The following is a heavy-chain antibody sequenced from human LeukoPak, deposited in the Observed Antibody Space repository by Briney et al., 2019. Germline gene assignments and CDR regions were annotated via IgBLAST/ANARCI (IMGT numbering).Heavy chain of an antibody. CDR3: ARQGRITVVRVAGPTPKNWFDP. CDR2: IYTSGST. D-gene: IGHD3-10*01. V-gene: IGHV4-61*02. J-gene: IGHJ5*02. Sequence: ASETLSLTCTVSGGSISSDSYYWSWIRQPAGKGLEWIGRIYTSGSTNYNPSLKSRVTISVDTSKNQFSLKLSSVTAADTAVYYCARQGRITVVRVAGPTPKNWFDPWGQGTLVTVSS. CDR1: GGSISSDSYY.